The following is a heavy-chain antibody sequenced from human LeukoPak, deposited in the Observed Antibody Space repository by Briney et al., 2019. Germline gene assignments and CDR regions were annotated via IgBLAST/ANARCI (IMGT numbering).Heavy chain of an antibody. Sequence: ASVKVSCKASGYTFTSYGISWVRQAPGQGLEWMGWISAYNGNTNYAQKLQGRVTMTTDTSTSTAYMELRSLRSDDTAVYYCARDAPSYSSSWYPYYYGMDVWGQGTTVTVSS. D-gene: IGHD6-13*01. CDR3: ARDAPSYSSSWYPYYYGMDV. CDR2: ISAYNGNT. V-gene: IGHV1-18*01. J-gene: IGHJ6*02. CDR1: GYTFTSYG.